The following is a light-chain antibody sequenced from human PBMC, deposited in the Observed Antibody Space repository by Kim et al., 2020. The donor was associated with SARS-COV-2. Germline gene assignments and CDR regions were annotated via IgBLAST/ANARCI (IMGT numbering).Light chain of an antibody. Sequence: SYELTQPSSVSGSPGQTARITCSGDVLAKKYARWFQQKPGQAPVLVIYKDSERPSGIPERFSGSSSGTTVTLTISGAQVEDEADYYCYSAADNNLVFGGGTQLTVL. V-gene: IGLV3-27*01. J-gene: IGLJ2*01. CDR1: VLAKKY. CDR2: KDS. CDR3: YSAADNNLV.